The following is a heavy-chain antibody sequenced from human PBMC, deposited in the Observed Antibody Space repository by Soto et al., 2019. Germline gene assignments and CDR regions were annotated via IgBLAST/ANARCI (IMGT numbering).Heavy chain of an antibody. CDR3: ATEFHP. Sequence: QVQLQESGPGLVKPSETLSLTCTVPRGSVSTDSLYWTWIRQTPGKGLEWIGQIYKNGNTNYNPTLKSRVTISRDTPKNQFSLRLNSMTAADTAVYYCATEFHPWGQGILVTVTS. CDR1: RGSVSTDSLY. J-gene: IGHJ5*02. CDR2: IYKNGNT. V-gene: IGHV4-61*01.